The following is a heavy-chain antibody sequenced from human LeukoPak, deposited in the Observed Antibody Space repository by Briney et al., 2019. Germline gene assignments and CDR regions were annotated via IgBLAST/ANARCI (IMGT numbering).Heavy chain of an antibody. Sequence: ASVKVSCKSSGYTFIGYYMHWVRQAPGQGLEWMGWINPKSGGTNYAQKFQGRVTMTRDTSISTAYMELSRLKSDDTAVYFCARGGGLTGYYDIFDIWGQGTMVIVSS. CDR2: INPKSGGT. V-gene: IGHV1-2*02. D-gene: IGHD3-9*01. CDR3: ARGGGLTGYYDIFDI. J-gene: IGHJ3*02. CDR1: GYTFIGYY.